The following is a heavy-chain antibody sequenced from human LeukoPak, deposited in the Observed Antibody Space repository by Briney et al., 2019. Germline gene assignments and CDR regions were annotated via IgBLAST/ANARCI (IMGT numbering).Heavy chain of an antibody. CDR1: GDSITSGGYF. Sequence: NPSETLSLTCTVSGDSITSGGYFWSWLRQHPGKGLEWIGYIAYSGNTNYSPSLKSRVTISMDTSKNQFSLTLSSVTAADTAVYYCARDRWNGDSFEVWGQGTRVTVSS. V-gene: IGHV4-31*03. D-gene: IGHD4-23*01. CDR3: ARDRWNGDSFEV. CDR2: IAYSGNT. J-gene: IGHJ4*02.